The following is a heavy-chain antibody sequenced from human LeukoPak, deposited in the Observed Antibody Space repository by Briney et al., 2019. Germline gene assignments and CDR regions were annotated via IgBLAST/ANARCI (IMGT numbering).Heavy chain of an antibody. V-gene: IGHV4-39*07. CDR2: IYYRGST. CDR3: ARDFSSSSSVYYYYYMDV. J-gene: IGHJ6*03. Sequence: PSETLSLTCTVSGGSITSSTYYWGWVRQPPGKGLEWIGTIYYRGSTYYNPSLKSRVTISVDTSKNQFSLRLSSVTAADTAAYYCARDFSSSSSVYYYYYMDVWGKGTTVTVSS. CDR1: GGSITSSTYY. D-gene: IGHD6-6*01.